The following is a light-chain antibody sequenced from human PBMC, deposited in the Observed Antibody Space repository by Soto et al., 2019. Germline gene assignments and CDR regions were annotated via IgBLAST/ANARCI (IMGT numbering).Light chain of an antibody. Sequence: QSVLTQPPSVSGAPGQRVTISCTGSSSNIGADYDVHWYQQLPGTAPKLLIYGNSNRPSGVPDRFSGSKSGTSASLAITGLQAEDEADYYCQSYDSGLSGSIFGGGTKATVL. V-gene: IGLV1-40*01. CDR3: QSYDSGLSGSI. CDR2: GNS. CDR1: SSNIGADYD. J-gene: IGLJ2*01.